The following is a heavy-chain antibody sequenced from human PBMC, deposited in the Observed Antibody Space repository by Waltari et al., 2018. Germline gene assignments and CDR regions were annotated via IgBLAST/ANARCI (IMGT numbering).Heavy chain of an antibody. CDR3: ARGGPAIFGVLITKRFDY. Sequence: QVQLVQSGAEGKKPGASVKVSCKASGYTFTDYYMHWVRQAPGQGLEWMGRINPNSGGTNYTQKFQGRVTMTRDTSISTAYMELSRLRSDDTAVYYCARGGPAIFGVLITKRFDYWGQGTLVTVSS. V-gene: IGHV1-2*06. D-gene: IGHD3-3*01. J-gene: IGHJ4*02. CDR2: INPNSGGT. CDR1: GYTFTDYY.